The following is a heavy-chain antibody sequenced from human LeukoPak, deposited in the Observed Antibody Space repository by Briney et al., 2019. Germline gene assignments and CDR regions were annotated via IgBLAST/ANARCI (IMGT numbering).Heavy chain of an antibody. CDR1: GFTFSSYA. Sequence: GGSLRLSCAASGFTFSSYAMSWVRQAPGKGLEWVAFIRYDGSKKYYTDSVKGRFTISRDNSKNTLYLQMNSLRAEDTAVYYCAKDSDYYDSSGLNWFDPWGQGTLVTVSS. J-gene: IGHJ5*02. V-gene: IGHV3-30*02. D-gene: IGHD3-22*01. CDR3: AKDSDYYDSSGLNWFDP. CDR2: IRYDGSKK.